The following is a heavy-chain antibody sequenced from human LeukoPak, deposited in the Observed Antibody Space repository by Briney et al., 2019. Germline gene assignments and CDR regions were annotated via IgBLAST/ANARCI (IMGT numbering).Heavy chain of an antibody. CDR1: GYSFTNYW. D-gene: IGHD2-8*01. Sequence: RGESQKISCKGSGYSFTNYWIGWVRQMPGKGLEWMGIIYPGDSDTRYSPSFQGQVTISADKSISTAYLQWSSLKASDTAMYYCARLGSPPHCTNGVCQPAYYYYYYYMDVWGKGTTVTVSS. CDR2: IYPGDSDT. V-gene: IGHV5-51*01. J-gene: IGHJ6*03. CDR3: ARLGSPPHCTNGVCQPAYYYYYYYMDV.